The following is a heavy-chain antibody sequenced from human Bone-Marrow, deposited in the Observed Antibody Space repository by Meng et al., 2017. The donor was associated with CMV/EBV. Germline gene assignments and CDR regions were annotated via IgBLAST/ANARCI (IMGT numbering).Heavy chain of an antibody. D-gene: IGHD2-2*02. J-gene: IGHJ6*02. CDR2: ITQNGATT. Sequence: GESLKISCAASGFTFSNFVMVWVRQAPGKGLEWVSAITQNGATTSYAESVKGRFTVSRDNSKNTLYLQMDSLRAEDTAVYYCASPYCSSTSCYTDYYYGMDVWGQGTTVTVSS. CDR1: GFTFSNFV. V-gene: IGHV3-23*01. CDR3: ASPYCSSTSCYTDYYYGMDV.